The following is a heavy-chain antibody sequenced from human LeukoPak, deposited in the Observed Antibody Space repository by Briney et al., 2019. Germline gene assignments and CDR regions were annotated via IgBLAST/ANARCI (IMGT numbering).Heavy chain of an antibody. J-gene: IGHJ5*02. V-gene: IGHV4-59*01. CDR1: GGSISSYY. D-gene: IGHD3-3*01. CDR2: IYYRGST. Sequence: SETLSLTFTVSGGSISSYYWSWIRQPPGKGLEWIGYIYYRGSTNYNPSLKSRVTISVDTSKNQFSLKLSSVTAADTAVYYCARGNNDFWSGYSNWFDPWGQGTLVTVSS. CDR3: ARGNNDFWSGYSNWFDP.